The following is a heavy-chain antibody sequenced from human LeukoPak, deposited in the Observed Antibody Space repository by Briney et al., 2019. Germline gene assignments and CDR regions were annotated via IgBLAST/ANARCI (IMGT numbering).Heavy chain of an antibody. CDR3: ARILTGYLPDY. CDR1: GYSLTSYD. Sequence: GASVKVSCKASGYSLTSYDINCVRQATGQRLEWMGWMNPNSGNAGYPQKFQSRVTMTRNTSMTTAYMELSSLRSEDTAVYYCARILTGYLPDYWGQGTLVTVSS. D-gene: IGHD3-9*01. CDR2: MNPNSGNA. J-gene: IGHJ4*02. V-gene: IGHV1-8*01.